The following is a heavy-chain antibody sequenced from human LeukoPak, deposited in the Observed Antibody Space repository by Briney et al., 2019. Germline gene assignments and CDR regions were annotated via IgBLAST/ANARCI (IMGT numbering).Heavy chain of an antibody. Sequence: GGSLKLSCAASGFTFSGSAIHWVRQSSGKGLEWVGQIDKKDKGYATATAYAASVKGRFTISRDDSINTAYLQMKSLKTEDTALYYCTRNSGTYNWFGPWGQGTLVTVSS. J-gene: IGHJ5*02. CDR2: IDKKDKGYATAT. CDR3: TRNSGTYNWFGP. V-gene: IGHV3-73*01. CDR1: GFTFSGSA. D-gene: IGHD1-26*01.